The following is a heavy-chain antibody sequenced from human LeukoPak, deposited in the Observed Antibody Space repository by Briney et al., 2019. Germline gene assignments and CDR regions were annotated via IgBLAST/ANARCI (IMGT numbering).Heavy chain of an antibody. CDR1: GVPISSYY. CDR2: IYPSGST. J-gene: IGHJ5*02. CDR3: SRGYCSITSCHNWFDP. Sequence: PSETLSLTCTASGVPISSYYWSWVRQAAGKGLEWIGHIYPSGSTNYNPSFMSLVTMPVDPTKTQFSLKLSSVTAADTAVYYCSRGYCSITSCHNWFDPWGQGTLVTVSS. D-gene: IGHD2-2*01. V-gene: IGHV4-4*07.